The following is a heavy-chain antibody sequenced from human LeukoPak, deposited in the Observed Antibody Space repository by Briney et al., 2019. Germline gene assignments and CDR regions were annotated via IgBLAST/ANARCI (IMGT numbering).Heavy chain of an antibody. V-gene: IGHV3-48*04. J-gene: IGHJ6*02. CDR3: VRGFHYGLDV. CDR1: GFTFSTYS. Sequence: PGGSLRLSCAASGFTFSTYSMYWVRQAPGKGLDWVSYISTSGSTIYYADSVKGRFTISRDNAKNSLSLEMNSLRAEDTAVYYCVRGFHYGLDVWGQGTTVTVSS. D-gene: IGHD3-10*01. CDR2: ISTSGSTI.